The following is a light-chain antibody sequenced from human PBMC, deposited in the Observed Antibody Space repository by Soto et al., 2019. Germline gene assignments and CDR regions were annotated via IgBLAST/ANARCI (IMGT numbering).Light chain of an antibody. CDR2: KVS. CDR3: MQATHSRPYT. Sequence: DIVLTQTPLSSPVTLGQPASISCRSSQSLVHSDGNTYLSWFHQRPGQPPRLLIDKVSNRSSGVPDRFSVSGAGTDFTLKISRVEAEDVRIYFCMQATHSRPYTFGQGTKLEIK. V-gene: IGKV2-24*01. J-gene: IGKJ2*01. CDR1: QSLVHSDGNTY.